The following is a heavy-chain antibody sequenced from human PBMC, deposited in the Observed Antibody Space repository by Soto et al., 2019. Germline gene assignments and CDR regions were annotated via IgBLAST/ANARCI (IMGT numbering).Heavy chain of an antibody. V-gene: IGHV4-39*01. CDR1: GFSFSSTAIY. J-gene: IGHJ6*02. D-gene: IGHD6-6*01. Sequence: PSESLSLSCAASGFSFSSTAIYWGCLRPRQGMGLVWLGSIYYAGSTFHNPSLKRRATISVNTTRNQYLLRLSPVTASATADYYCERLVVHCLTLSFNDYNYYGLDVWGQGTTVTVSS. CDR3: ERLVVHCLTLSFNDYNYYGLDV. CDR2: IYYAGST.